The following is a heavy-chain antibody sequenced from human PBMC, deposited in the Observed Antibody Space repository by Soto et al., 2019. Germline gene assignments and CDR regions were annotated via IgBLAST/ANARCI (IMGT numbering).Heavy chain of an antibody. J-gene: IGHJ4*02. CDR1: GGTFSSYA. CDR3: ARDTRDYYDSSGSLY. D-gene: IGHD3-22*01. CDR2: IIPIFGTA. Sequence: ASVKVSCKASGGTFSSYAISWVRQAPGQGLEWMGGIIPIFGTANYAQKFQGRVTITADESTSTAYMELSSLRSEDTAVYYCARDTRDYYDSSGSLYWGQGTLVTVSS. V-gene: IGHV1-69*13.